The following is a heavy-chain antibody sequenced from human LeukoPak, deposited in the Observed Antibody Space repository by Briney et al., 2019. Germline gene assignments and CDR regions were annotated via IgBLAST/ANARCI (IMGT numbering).Heavy chain of an antibody. D-gene: IGHD3-10*01. V-gene: IGHV4-34*01. CDR3: ARDYYGSGSYYWYYFDY. Sequence: PPETLSLTCALYVGSLSGYYWSWIRQPPGNGLEWIGEINHIVSTNYNPSLKSRVTISVDTSKSQFTRKLSSVTAADTAVYYCARDYYGSGSYYWYYFDYWGQGNLVTVSS. CDR1: VGSLSGYY. CDR2: INHIVST. J-gene: IGHJ4*02.